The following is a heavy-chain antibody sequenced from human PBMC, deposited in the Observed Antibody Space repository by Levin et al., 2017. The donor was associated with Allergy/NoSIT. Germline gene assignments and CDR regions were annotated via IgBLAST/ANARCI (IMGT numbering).Heavy chain of an antibody. CDR2: IDWDDGK. D-gene: IGHD1-26*01. V-gene: IGHV2-70*04. Sequence: GSGPTLVKPTQTLILTCTFSGFSLSTSGVRISWIRQPPGKALEWLARIDWDDGKFYRTSLKTRLTISKDTSKKQVVLTVTNMDPVDTATYYCARMGVGLGIDHWGQGTLVTVSS. CDR3: ARMGVGLGIDH. CDR1: GFSLSTSGVR. J-gene: IGHJ4*02.